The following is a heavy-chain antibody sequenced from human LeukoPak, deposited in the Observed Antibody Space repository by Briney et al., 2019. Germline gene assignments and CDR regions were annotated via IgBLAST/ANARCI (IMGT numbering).Heavy chain of an antibody. CDR3: ARDRYSGTYLYDY. CDR1: GYTFTGYY. J-gene: IGHJ4*02. Sequence: ASVKVSFKASGYTFTGYYMHWVRQAPGQGLEWMGWINPNSGGTNYAQKFQGRVTMTRDTSISTAYMELSRLRSDDTAVYYCARDRYSGTYLYDYWGQGTLVTVSS. V-gene: IGHV1-2*02. D-gene: IGHD1-26*01. CDR2: INPNSGGT.